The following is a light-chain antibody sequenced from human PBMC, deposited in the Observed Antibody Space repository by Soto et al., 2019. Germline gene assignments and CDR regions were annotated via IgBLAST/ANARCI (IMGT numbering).Light chain of an antibody. Sequence: DIQMTQSPSTLSASVGDRVTVTCRARQSIRTWLAWYPQKPGTAPKVRIYHASNWQSGVPSRFSGSGSGTEFTLTISSLQPDDFASYYCHQYNSYSFGQGTKVDIK. V-gene: IGKV1-5*01. CDR2: HAS. J-gene: IGKJ1*01. CDR1: QSIRTW. CDR3: HQYNSYS.